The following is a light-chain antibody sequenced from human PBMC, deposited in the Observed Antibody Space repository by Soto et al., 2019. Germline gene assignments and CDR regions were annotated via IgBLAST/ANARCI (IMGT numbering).Light chain of an antibody. J-gene: IGLJ1*01. Sequence: QSALTQPASVSGSPGQSITISCTGTSSGVGGSKFVSWYQQHPGKAPELMIYEVSNRPSGMSNRLSGSKAGNTASLTSSGRQADDEADYYCSAYTTSSTLEGFGTGTKLTVL. CDR2: EVS. CDR1: SSGVGGSKF. CDR3: SAYTTSSTLEG. V-gene: IGLV2-14*01.